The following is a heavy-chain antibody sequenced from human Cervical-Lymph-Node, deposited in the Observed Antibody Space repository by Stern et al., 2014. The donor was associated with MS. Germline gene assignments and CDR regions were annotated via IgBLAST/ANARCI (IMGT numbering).Heavy chain of an antibody. D-gene: IGHD2-8*01. CDR1: GFTFSSYG. Sequence: VQLFESGGAVVHPGRSLRLSCAASGFTFSSYGMHCVPQAPGKGMASVTVISYDGNHKYYAASVKGRFTISRDNSKNTLHLQMNSVTPDDTAIYYCARDYEDTSMLFDHWGQGTLVTVSS. CDR3: ARDYEDTSMLFDH. J-gene: IGHJ4*02. CDR2: ISYDGNHK. V-gene: IGHV3-30*03.